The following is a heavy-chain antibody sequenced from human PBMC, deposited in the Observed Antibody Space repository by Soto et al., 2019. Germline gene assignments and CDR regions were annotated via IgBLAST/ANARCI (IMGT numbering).Heavy chain of an antibody. V-gene: IGHV3-30-3*01. D-gene: IGHD1-1*01. J-gene: IGHJ1*01. Sequence: QVLLVESGGGVVQPGRSLRLSCAASGFTFSNYAMHWVRQAPGKGLEWVAAISYDGSDQYYADSVKGRFTISRDSSKNKIFLQMNSLRADDTAVYYCARDLMPGAAPWQAYFQYWGQGTLVTVSS. CDR1: GFTFSNYA. CDR2: ISYDGSDQ. CDR3: ARDLMPGAAPWQAYFQY.